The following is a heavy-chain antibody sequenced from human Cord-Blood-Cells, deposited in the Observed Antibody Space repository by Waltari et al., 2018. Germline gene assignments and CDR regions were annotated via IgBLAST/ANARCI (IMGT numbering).Heavy chain of an antibody. V-gene: IGHV1-2*02. CDR1: GYTFTGHY. CDR2: INPNSGGT. Sequence: QVQLVQSGAEVKKPGASVKVSCKASGYTFTGHYMHLVRQAPGQGLEWLGWINPNSGGTNYAQKFQGRVTMTRDTSISTAYMELSRLRSDDTAVYYCARDESGGSYYFDYWGQGTLVTVSS. J-gene: IGHJ4*02. CDR3: ARDESGGSYYFDY. D-gene: IGHD2-15*01.